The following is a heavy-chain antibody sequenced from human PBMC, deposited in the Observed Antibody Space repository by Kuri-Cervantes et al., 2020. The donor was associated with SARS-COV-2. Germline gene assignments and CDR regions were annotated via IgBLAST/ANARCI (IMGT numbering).Heavy chain of an antibody. J-gene: IGHJ4*02. CDR2: IRSKAYGGTT. CDR1: GFTFGDYA. CDR3: SRLMYGSGSYYPLSY. Sequence: GGSLRLSCTASGFTFGDYAMSWVRQAPGKGLEWVGFIRSKAYGGTTEYAASVKGRFTISGDDSKSIAYLQMNSLKTEDTAVYYCSRLMYGSGSYYPLSYWGQGTLVTVSS. D-gene: IGHD3-10*01. V-gene: IGHV3-49*04.